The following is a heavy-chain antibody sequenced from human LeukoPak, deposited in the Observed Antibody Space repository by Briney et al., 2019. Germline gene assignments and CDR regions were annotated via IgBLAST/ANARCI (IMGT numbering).Heavy chain of an antibody. CDR2: ISYTGST. D-gene: IGHD3-10*01. Sequence: TSETLSLTCTVSGGSISPYFWSWMRQTPGKGPEWIGYISYTGSTNYNPALKSRVTISVDTSKNQFSLQLTSVTAADTAVYYCARDDYRGVTNFDPWGQGTLVTVSS. CDR3: ARDDYRGVTNFDP. V-gene: IGHV4-59*01. J-gene: IGHJ5*02. CDR1: GGSISPYF.